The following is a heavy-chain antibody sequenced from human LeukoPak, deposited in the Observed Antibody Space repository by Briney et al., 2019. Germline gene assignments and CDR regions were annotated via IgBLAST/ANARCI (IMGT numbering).Heavy chain of an antibody. V-gene: IGHV4-61*02. CDR3: ARGGLGPYVWGSYRYFPED. D-gene: IGHD3-16*02. CDR2: IYTSGST. Sequence: KPSQTLSLTCTVSGGSITNGGYYWSWIRQPAGKGLEWIGRIYTSGSTNYNPSLKSRVTISVDTSKNQFSLKLSSVTAADTAVYYCARGGLGPYVWGSYRYFPEDWGQGTLVTVSS. J-gene: IGHJ4*02. CDR1: GGSITNGGYY.